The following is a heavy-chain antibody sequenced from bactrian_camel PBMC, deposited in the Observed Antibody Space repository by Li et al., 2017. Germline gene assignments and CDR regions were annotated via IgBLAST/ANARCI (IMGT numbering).Heavy chain of an antibody. D-gene: IGHD2*01. CDR2: IDGDGRT. J-gene: IGHJ4*01. CDR3: AAFCSGGYWSFKY. Sequence: HVQLVESGGGSVQTGGSLRLSCAASGYTRCMGWFRQAPGKEREGVATIDGDGRTTYADSVKGRFTISKDNAKKTLYLQMNDLKPEDTAMYYCAAFCSGGYWSFKYWGQGTQVTVS. V-gene: IGHV3S53*01. CDR1: GYTRC.